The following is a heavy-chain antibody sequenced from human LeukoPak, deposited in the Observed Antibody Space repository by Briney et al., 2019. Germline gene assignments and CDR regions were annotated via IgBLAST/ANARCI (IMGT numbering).Heavy chain of an antibody. CDR2: IYYSGNI. CDR1: GGSISSYY. Sequence: SETLSLTCTVSGGSISSYYWSWIRQPPGKGLEWIGYIYYSGNIKYNPSLKSRVTISVDKSKNQFSLKLTSVTAADTAVYYCARHLGYCSTTSCYAEFLPGAQGTLVTVSS. V-gene: IGHV4-59*08. J-gene: IGHJ5*02. D-gene: IGHD2-2*03. CDR3: ARHLGYCSTTSCYAEFLP.